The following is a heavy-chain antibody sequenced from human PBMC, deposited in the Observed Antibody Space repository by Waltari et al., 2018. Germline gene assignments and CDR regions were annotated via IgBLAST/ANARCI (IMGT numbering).Heavy chain of an antibody. CDR2: IYSGGST. J-gene: IGHJ4*02. CDR1: GFTVSSNY. Sequence: EVQLVESGGGLIQPGGSLRLSCAASGFTVSSNYMSWVRQAPGKGLEWVSVIYSGGSTYSADAGKGRFPISRDNPKNTLYLKRNSRRAEDPAVYYGARDRRDGDIGGGGWGYFDYWGQGTLVTVSS. CDR3: ARDRRDGDIGGGGWGYFDY. D-gene: IGHD3-16*01. V-gene: IGHV3-53*01.